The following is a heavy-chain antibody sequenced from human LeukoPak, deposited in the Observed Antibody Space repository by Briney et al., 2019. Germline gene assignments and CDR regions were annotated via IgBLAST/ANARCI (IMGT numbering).Heavy chain of an antibody. J-gene: IGHJ4*02. CDR1: GFTFSSYA. Sequence: GGSLRLSCAASGFTFSSYAMHWVRQAPGKGLEWVAVISYDGSNIYYADCVKGRFTISRDNSKNTLYLQTNSLRAEDTAVYYCARGLPADNWGQGTLVTVSS. CDR2: ISYDGSNI. D-gene: IGHD2-2*01. CDR3: ARGLPADN. V-gene: IGHV3-30-3*01.